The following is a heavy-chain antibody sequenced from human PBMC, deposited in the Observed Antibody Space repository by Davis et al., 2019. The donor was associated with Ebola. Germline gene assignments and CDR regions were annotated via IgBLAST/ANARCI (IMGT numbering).Heavy chain of an antibody. J-gene: IGHJ4*02. D-gene: IGHD5-24*01. CDR3: ARHEGYNTFDY. Sequence: MPSETLSLTCTVSGGSIRSSSYFWAWIRQPAGKGLEWIGSIDYSGSTYYNPSLKSRVTISVDTSKNQFSLKLSSVTAADTAVYYCARHEGYNTFDYWGQGTLVTVSS. CDR2: IDYSGST. V-gene: IGHV4-39*01. CDR1: GGSIRSSSYF.